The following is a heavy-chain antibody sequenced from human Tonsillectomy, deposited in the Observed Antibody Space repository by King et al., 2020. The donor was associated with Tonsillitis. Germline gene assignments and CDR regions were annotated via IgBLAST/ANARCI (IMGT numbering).Heavy chain of an antibody. CDR3: ARGVVVTAISN. D-gene: IGHD2-21*02. CDR2: ISFDGSKK. Sequence: VQLVESGGGVVQPGRSLRLSCAASGFTFSRYAMHWVRPAPGKGLEWVAVISFDGSKKYYADSVKGRFTISRDNSENTLYRQMNSLRAEDTAVYYCARGVVVTAISNWGQGTLVTVSS. J-gene: IGHJ4*02. CDR1: GFTFSRYA. V-gene: IGHV3-30*04.